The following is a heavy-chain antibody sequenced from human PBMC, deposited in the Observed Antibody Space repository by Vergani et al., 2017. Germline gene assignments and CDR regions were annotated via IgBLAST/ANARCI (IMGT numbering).Heavy chain of an antibody. V-gene: IGHV1-69*04. CDR2: IIPILGIA. D-gene: IGHD3-22*01. J-gene: IGHJ4*02. CDR1: GGTFSSYA. Sequence: QVQLVQSGAEVKKPGSSVKVSCKASGGTFSSYAISWVRQAPGQGLEWMGRIIPILGIANYAQKFQGRVTITADKSTSTAYMELSSLRSEDMAVYYCAREPYYYDSSGYGGILDYWGQGTLVTVSS. CDR3: AREPYYYDSSGYGGILDY.